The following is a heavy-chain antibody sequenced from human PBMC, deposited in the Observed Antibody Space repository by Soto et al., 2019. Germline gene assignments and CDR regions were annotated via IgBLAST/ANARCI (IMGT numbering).Heavy chain of an antibody. Sequence: SETLSLTCAVSGYSISSGYYWGWIRQPPGKGLEWIGSIHHSGSTYYSPSLKSRVTISVDTSKNQFSLNLSSVTAADTAVYYCARGADISRYYFHFDCWGQGTLVTVSS. CDR3: ARGADISRYYFHFDC. CDR2: IHHSGST. D-gene: IGHD3-22*01. V-gene: IGHV4-38-2*01. J-gene: IGHJ4*01. CDR1: GYSISSGYY.